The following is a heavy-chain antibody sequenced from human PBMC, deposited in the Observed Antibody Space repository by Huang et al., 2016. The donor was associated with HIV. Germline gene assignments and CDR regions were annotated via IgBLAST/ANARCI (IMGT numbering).Heavy chain of an antibody. D-gene: IGHD5-18*01. V-gene: IGHV4-39*01. CDR2: IFQSGIT. J-gene: IGHJ3*02. Sequence: QLQLQESGPGLVKPSETLSLTCTVSGGSIRSSFYYWGWLRQPPGRGLEWIGSIFQSGITQYSPSLKSRVTISVDTSKNQFSLNLSSVTAADTAVHFCARGSRVHSYGYDAFDIWGQGTMVTVSS. CDR3: ARGSRVHSYGYDAFDI. CDR1: GGSIRSSFYY.